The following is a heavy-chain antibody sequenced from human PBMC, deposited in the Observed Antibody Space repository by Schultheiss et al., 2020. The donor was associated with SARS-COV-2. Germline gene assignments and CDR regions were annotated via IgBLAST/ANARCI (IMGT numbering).Heavy chain of an antibody. CDR3: AREVSKYCDL. CDR2: IIPIFGTA. Sequence: SVKVSCKASGGTFSSYAISWVRQAPGQGLEWMGGIIPIFGTANYAQKFQGRVTITADESTSTAYMDLSRLTSDDTAVYYCAREVSKYCDLWGRGTLVTVSS. CDR1: GGTFSSYA. V-gene: IGHV1-69*13. J-gene: IGHJ2*01.